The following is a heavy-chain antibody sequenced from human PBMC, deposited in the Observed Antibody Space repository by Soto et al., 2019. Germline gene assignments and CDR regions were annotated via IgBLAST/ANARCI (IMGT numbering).Heavy chain of an antibody. V-gene: IGHV3-21*01. CDR2: ISSSSTYI. CDR3: ARDQAKSIVVVTAIDY. Sequence: GSLRLSCAASGFTFSDYTMNWVRQTPGKGLEWVSSISSSSTYIYYADSVKGRFTISRDNAENSLYLQMNSLRAEDTAVYFCARDQAKSIVVVTAIDYWGQGTLVNVSS. J-gene: IGHJ4*02. CDR1: GFTFSDYT. D-gene: IGHD2-21*02.